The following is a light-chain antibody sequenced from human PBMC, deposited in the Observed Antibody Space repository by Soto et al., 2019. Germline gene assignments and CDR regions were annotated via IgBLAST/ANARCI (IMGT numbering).Light chain of an antibody. CDR2: AVS. CDR1: SSDIGIYNY. Sequence: QSALTQPPSASGSPGQSVAISCTGTSSDIGIYNYVSWYQRHPGKAPKLMIYAVSKRPSGVPDRFSGSKSGNTASLTVSGLQAEDEADYYCSSYAGGNNWVFGGGIKLTVL. V-gene: IGLV2-8*01. J-gene: IGLJ3*02. CDR3: SSYAGGNNWV.